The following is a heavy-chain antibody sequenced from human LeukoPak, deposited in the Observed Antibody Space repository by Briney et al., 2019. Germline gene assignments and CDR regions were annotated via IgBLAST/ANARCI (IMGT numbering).Heavy chain of an antibody. CDR2: IIPIFGTA. CDR3: ARVKRLGIVGAPLDY. CDR1: GGTFCSYA. V-gene: IGHV1-69*05. J-gene: IGHJ4*02. Sequence: SVKVSCKASGGTFCSYAISWVRQAPGQGLEWMGRIIPIFGTANYAQKFQGRVTITTDESTSTAYMELSSLRSEDAAVYYCARVKRLGIVGAPLDYWGQGTLVTVSS. D-gene: IGHD1-26*01.